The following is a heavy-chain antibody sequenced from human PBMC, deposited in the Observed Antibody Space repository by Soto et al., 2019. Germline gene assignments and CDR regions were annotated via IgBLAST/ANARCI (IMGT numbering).Heavy chain of an antibody. Sequence: QVQLQESGPGLVKPSQTLSLTCTVSGGSISSGGYYWSWIRQHPGKGLEWIGYIYYSGSTYYNPSLKSRVTISVDTSKNQFSLKLSSVTVADTAVYTCVRAHFGALLLVSYWGQGTLVTGSS. CDR1: GGSISSGGYY. CDR2: IYYSGST. D-gene: IGHD3-10*01. V-gene: IGHV4-31*03. CDR3: VRAHFGALLLVSY. J-gene: IGHJ4*02.